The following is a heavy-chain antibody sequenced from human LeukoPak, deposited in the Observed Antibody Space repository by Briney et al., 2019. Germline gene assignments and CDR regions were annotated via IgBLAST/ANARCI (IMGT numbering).Heavy chain of an antibody. Sequence: PGGSLRLSCAASGFTFRNYAMYWVRQAPGKGLEYVSAIDSNGGSTYYAQSVKGRFTISRDNSKNTLYLQMGSLRAEDMAVYYCARVGDSDVFDYWGQGTLVTVSS. J-gene: IGHJ4*02. D-gene: IGHD2-21*01. V-gene: IGHV3-64*01. CDR3: ARVGDSDVFDY. CDR1: GFTFRNYA. CDR2: IDSNGGST.